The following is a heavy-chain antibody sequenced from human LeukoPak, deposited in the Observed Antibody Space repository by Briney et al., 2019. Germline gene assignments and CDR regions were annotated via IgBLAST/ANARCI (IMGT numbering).Heavy chain of an antibody. D-gene: IGHD1-26*01. CDR1: GFTFDSYG. Sequence: GGSLRLSCAVSGFTFDSYGMHWVRQAPGKGLEWVSAISGSGGSTYYADSVKGRFTISRDNSKNTLYLQMNSLRAEDTAVYYCAKDRGAGYSGSFGAGGYWGQGTLVTVSS. CDR2: ISGSGGST. V-gene: IGHV3-23*01. J-gene: IGHJ4*02. CDR3: AKDRGAGYSGSFGAGGY.